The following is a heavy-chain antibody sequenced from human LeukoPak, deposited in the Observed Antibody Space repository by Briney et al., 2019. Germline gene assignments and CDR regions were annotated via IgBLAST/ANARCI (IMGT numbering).Heavy chain of an antibody. CDR3: ARRVNTEGLDY. V-gene: IGHV4-34*01. CDR1: GFTFSNYA. Sequence: GSLRLSCAASGFTFSNYAMTWVRQPPGKGLEWIGEINHSGSTNYNPSLKSRVTISVDTSKNQFSLKLSSVTAADTAVYYCARRVNTEGLDYWGQGTLVTVSS. J-gene: IGHJ4*02. CDR2: INHSGST. D-gene: IGHD3-22*01.